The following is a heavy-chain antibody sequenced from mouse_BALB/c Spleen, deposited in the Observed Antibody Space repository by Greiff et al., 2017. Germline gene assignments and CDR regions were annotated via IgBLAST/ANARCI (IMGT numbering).Heavy chain of an antibody. CDR3: ARDSPYYYGSSYRDY. D-gene: IGHD1-1*01. CDR2: IRNKANGYTT. V-gene: IGHV7-3*02. J-gene: IGHJ2*01. CDR1: GFTFTDYY. Sequence: DVKLVESGGGLVQPGGSLRLSCATSGFTFTDYYMSWVRQPPGKALEWLGFIRNKANGYTTEYSASVKGRFTISRDNSQSILYLQMNTLRAEDSATYYCARDSPYYYGSSYRDYWGQGTTLTVSS.